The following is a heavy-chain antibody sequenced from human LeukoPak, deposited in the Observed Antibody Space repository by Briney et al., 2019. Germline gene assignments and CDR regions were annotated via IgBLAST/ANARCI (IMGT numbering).Heavy chain of an antibody. CDR2: INPSGGST. CDR3: ASTYSYGYWFDY. Sequence: ASVKVSCKASGYTFTSYYMHWVRQAPGQGLEWMGIINPSGGSTSYAQKFQGRVTMTRDTSISTAYMELSRLRPDDTAVYYCASTYSYGYWFDYWGQGTLVTVSS. CDR1: GYTFTSYY. V-gene: IGHV1-46*01. D-gene: IGHD5-18*01. J-gene: IGHJ4*02.